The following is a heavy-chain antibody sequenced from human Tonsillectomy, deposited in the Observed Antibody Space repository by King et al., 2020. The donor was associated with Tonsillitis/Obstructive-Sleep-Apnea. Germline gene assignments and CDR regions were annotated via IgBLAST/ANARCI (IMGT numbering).Heavy chain of an antibody. CDR3: VRGDILPGRIYYYYGMDV. J-gene: IGHJ6*02. CDR2: INHSGST. Sequence: VQLQQWGAGLLKPSETLSLTCAVYGGSFSGYYWSWIRQPPGKGLEWIGEINHSGSTNYNPSLKSRVTISVDTSKNQLSLKLSSVTAADTAVYYCVRGDILPGRIYYYYGMDVWGQGTTVTVSS. V-gene: IGHV4-34*01. D-gene: IGHD3-9*01. CDR1: GGSFSGYY.